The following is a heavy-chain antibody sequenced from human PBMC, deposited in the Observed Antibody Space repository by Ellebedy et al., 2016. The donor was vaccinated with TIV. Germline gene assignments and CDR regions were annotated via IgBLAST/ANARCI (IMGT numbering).Heavy chain of an antibody. Sequence: GESLKISCAVSGFIFRNFWMSWVRQAPGKGLEWVANVKQDGSEEIYVRSVKGRFTISRDNAKNSLYLQMNSLRADDTAVYYCARISGSASTYWDIDLWGRGTLVTVSS. D-gene: IGHD3-10*01. CDR2: VKQDGSEE. CDR1: GFIFRNFW. CDR3: ARISGSASTYWDIDL. V-gene: IGHV3-7*01. J-gene: IGHJ2*01.